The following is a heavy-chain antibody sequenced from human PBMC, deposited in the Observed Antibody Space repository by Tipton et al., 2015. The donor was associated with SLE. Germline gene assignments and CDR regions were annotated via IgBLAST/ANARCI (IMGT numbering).Heavy chain of an antibody. CDR3: AMGELVAKIYDYYYYGLDV. Sequence: QLVQSGAEVKKPGSSVKISCKASGGIFSSYAVTWVRQAPGQGLEWMGGIIAIFSTTDYAQKFQGRVTINRDESTSTAYMQLSSLRSDDTGVYYCAMGELVAKIYDYYYYGLDVWGQGTAVTVSS. CDR2: IIAIFSTT. D-gene: IGHD5-12*01. CDR1: GGIFSSYA. V-gene: IGHV1-69*05. J-gene: IGHJ6*02.